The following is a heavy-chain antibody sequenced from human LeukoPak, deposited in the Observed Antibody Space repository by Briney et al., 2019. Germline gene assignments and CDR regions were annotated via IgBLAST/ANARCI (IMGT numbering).Heavy chain of an antibody. CDR3: ARGNGVLLWFGEWVDRPNWFDP. Sequence: SETLSLTCAVYGGSFSGYYWSWIRQPPGKGLEWIGEINHSGSTNYNPSLKSRVTISVDTSKNQFSLKLSSVTAADTAVYYCARGNGVLLWFGEWVDRPNWFDPWGQGTLVTVSS. V-gene: IGHV4-34*01. D-gene: IGHD3-10*01. CDR2: INHSGST. CDR1: GGSFSGYY. J-gene: IGHJ5*02.